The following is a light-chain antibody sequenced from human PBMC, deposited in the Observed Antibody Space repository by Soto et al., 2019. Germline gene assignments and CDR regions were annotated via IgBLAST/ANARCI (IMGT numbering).Light chain of an antibody. CDR2: GAS. Sequence: EILLTQSPGTLSLSPGQRATLSCRASQSVSSSYVGRYQQKPGQAPRLLIYGASRRATGIPDRFSGSASGTDFTLTISSLEPEDFAVYYCQQYGKSPYTFGQGTKLEIQ. CDR3: QQYGKSPYT. V-gene: IGKV3-20*01. CDR1: QSVSSSY. J-gene: IGKJ2*01.